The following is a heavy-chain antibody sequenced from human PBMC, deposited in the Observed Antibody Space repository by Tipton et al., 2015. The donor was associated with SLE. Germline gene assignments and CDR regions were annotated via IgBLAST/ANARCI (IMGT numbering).Heavy chain of an antibody. CDR2: IKSKTDGGTT. Sequence: GSLRLSCAASGFTFRNAWMNWVRQAPGEGLEWVGRIKSKTDGGTTDYAAPVKGRITISRDDSKNTLYLQMNSLKTDDTAVYFCTTSASAWYRAFDIWGQGTMVTVSS. CDR3: TTSASAWYRAFDI. D-gene: IGHD6-13*01. CDR1: GFTFRNAW. V-gene: IGHV3-15*01. J-gene: IGHJ3*02.